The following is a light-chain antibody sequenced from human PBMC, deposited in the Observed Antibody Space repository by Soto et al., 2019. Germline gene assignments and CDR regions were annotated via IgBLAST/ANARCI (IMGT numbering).Light chain of an antibody. CDR3: SSYASSRSVV. CDR2: DVT. V-gene: IGLV2-14*01. J-gene: IGLJ2*01. CDR1: SSDVGGYNY. Sequence: QSALSQPASVSGSPGQSITISCTGTSSDVGGYNYVSWCQQHPGKAPKLIIYDVTNRPSGVSDRFSGSKSGNTASLTISGLQAEDEADYYCSSYASSRSVVFGGGTKLTV.